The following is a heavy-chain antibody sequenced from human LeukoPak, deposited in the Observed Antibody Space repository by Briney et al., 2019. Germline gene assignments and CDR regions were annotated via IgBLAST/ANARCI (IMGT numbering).Heavy chain of an antibody. D-gene: IGHD3-9*01. J-gene: IGHJ6*03. CDR3: ARAPYDNYYYMDV. CDR1: GFTFSSYG. CDR2: IRYDGSNK. Sequence: GGSLRLSCAASGFTFSSYGMHWVRQAPGKGLEWVAFIRYDGSNKYYADSVKGRFTISRDNSKNTLYLQMNSLRAEDTAVYYCARAPYDNYYYMDVWGKGTTVTVSS. V-gene: IGHV3-30*02.